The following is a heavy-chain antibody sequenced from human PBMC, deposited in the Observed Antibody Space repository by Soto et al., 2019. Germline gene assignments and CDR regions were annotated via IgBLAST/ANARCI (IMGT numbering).Heavy chain of an antibody. CDR2: ISYDGSNK. CDR3: AKDFGREPFDWFAY. CDR1: GFTFSSYG. Sequence: GGSLRLSCAASGFTFSSYGMHWVRQAPGKGLEWVAVISYDGSNKYYADSVKGRFTISRDNSKNTLYLQMNSLRAEDTAVYYCAKDFGREPFDWFAYWGQGTLVTVSS. D-gene: IGHD3-9*01. J-gene: IGHJ4*02. V-gene: IGHV3-30*18.